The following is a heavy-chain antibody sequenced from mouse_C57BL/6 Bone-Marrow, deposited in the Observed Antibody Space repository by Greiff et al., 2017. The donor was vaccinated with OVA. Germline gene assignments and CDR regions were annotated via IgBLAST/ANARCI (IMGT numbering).Heavy chain of an antibody. D-gene: IGHD1-1*01. V-gene: IGHV5-17*01. J-gene: IGHJ4*01. CDR1: GFTFSDYG. CDR3: AREVGSSLYYYAMDY. Sequence: EVKLVESGGGLVKPGGSLKLSCAASGFTFSDYGMHWVRQAPEKGLEWVAYISSGSSTIYYADTVKGRFTISRDNAKNTLFLQMTSLRSEDTAMYYCAREVGSSLYYYAMDYWGQGTSVTVSS. CDR2: ISSGSSTI.